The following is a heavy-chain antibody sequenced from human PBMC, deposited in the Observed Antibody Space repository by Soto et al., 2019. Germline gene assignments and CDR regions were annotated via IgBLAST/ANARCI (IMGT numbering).Heavy chain of an antibody. D-gene: IGHD4-17*01. CDR3: ATGLGSTVNYYGMDV. J-gene: IGHJ6*02. Sequence: ASVKVSCKASGYTFTGYYIHWVREAPGQGLEWMGWINPNSGGTNYAQKFQGWVTMTRDTSISTAYMELSRLRSDDTAVYYCATGLGSTVNYYGMDVWGQGTTVTVSS. CDR2: INPNSGGT. V-gene: IGHV1-2*04. CDR1: GYTFTGYY.